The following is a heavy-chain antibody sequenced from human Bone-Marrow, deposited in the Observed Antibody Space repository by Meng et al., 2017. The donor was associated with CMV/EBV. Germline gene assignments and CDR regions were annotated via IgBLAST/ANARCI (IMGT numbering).Heavy chain of an antibody. CDR1: GGSGSSGSYY. J-gene: IGHJ5*02. V-gene: IGHV4-61*01. D-gene: IGHD2-2*01. CDR3: ARVPAATKWFDP. Sequence: CTVSGGSGSSGSYYWSWIRQPPGKGLEWIGYIYYSGSTNYTPSLKSRVTISVDTSKNQFSLKLSSVTAADTAVYYCARVPAATKWFDPWGQGTLVTVSS. CDR2: IYYSGST.